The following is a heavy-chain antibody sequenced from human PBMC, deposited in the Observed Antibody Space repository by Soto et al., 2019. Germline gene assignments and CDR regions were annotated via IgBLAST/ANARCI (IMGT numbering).Heavy chain of an antibody. CDR2: IIPILGIA. J-gene: IGHJ4*02. V-gene: IGHV1-69*04. Sequence: GASVKVSCKASGGTFSSYTISWVRQAPGQGLEWMGRIIPILGIANYAQKFQGRVTITADKSTSTAYMELSSLRSEDTAVYYCAREDVYGSGISGNFDYWGQGTLVTVSS. D-gene: IGHD3-10*01. CDR1: GGTFSSYT. CDR3: AREDVYGSGISGNFDY.